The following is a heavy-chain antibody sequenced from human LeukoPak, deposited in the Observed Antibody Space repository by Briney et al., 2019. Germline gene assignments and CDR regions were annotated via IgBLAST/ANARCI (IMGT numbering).Heavy chain of an antibody. J-gene: IGHJ4*02. Sequence: GGSLRLSCAASGFIFSNYCIHWVRQAPGKGLEWVAVISYDGSNKYADSVKGRFTISRDNSKNTLFLQMNSLRPDDTAVYYCATTLGSGWKFDYWGQGTLVTVSS. CDR2: ISYDGSNK. V-gene: IGHV3-30*03. CDR3: ATTLGSGWKFDY. D-gene: IGHD6-19*01. CDR1: GFIFSNYC.